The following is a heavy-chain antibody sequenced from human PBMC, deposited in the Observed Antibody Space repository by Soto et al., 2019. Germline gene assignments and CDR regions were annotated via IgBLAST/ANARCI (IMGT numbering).Heavy chain of an antibody. CDR3: AKSLSTATSFDY. V-gene: IGHV3-23*01. CDR2: ISVTGDT. CDR1: GFTFSSYA. Sequence: GGSLRLSCAASGFTFSSYAMNWVRQAPGKGPEWVSHISVTGDTYYADSVKGRFTISRDNSKNTLFLQMNSLRAEDTAVYYCAKSLSTATSFDYWGQGTPVTVSS. J-gene: IGHJ4*02.